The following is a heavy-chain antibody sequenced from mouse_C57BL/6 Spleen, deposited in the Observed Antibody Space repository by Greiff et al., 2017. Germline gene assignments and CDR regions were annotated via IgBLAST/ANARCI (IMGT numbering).Heavy chain of an antibody. D-gene: IGHD1-1*01. CDR2: INPSNGGT. CDR3: ARNTQLLRDFDY. V-gene: IGHV1-53*01. Sequence: QVQLKESGTELVKPGASVKLSCKASGYTFTSYWLHWVKQRPGQGLEWIGNINPSNGGTNYTEKFKSKATLTVDKSSSTAYMQLSSLTSEDSAVYYCARNTQLLRDFDYWGQGTTLTVSS. CDR1: GYTFTSYW. J-gene: IGHJ2*01.